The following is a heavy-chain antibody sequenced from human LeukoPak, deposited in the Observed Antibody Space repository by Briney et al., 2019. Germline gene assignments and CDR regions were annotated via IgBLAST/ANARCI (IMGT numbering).Heavy chain of an antibody. V-gene: IGHV4-39*01. CDR1: GGSISSSSYY. Sequence: SETLSLTCTVSGGSISSSSYYWGWLRQPPGKGLEWIGSIYYSGSTYYNPSLKSRVTISVDTSKNQFSLKLSSVTAADTAVYYCASLCGGDCYDAFDIWGQGTMVTVSS. CDR3: ASLCGGDCYDAFDI. D-gene: IGHD2-21*02. J-gene: IGHJ3*02. CDR2: IYYSGST.